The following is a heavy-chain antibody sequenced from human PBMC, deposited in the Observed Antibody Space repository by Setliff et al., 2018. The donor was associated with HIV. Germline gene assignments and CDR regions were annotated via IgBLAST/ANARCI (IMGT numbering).Heavy chain of an antibody. CDR1: GFTFSSCA. CDR3: VRAPPNSEY. J-gene: IGHJ4*02. Sequence: GGSLRLSCAASGFTFSSCAMSWVRQAPGKGLEWVLVISGSGASTYYADSVKGRFTISRDNSKDTLYLQMNSLRVEDTAVYYCVRAPPNSEYWGRGTLVTVSS. CDR2: ISGSGAST. V-gene: IGHV3-23*01.